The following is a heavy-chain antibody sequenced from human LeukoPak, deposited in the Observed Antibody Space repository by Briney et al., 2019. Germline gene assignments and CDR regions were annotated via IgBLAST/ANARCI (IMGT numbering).Heavy chain of an antibody. CDR2: IYYSGRT. D-gene: IGHD3-3*01. V-gene: IGHV4-39*01. J-gene: IGHJ4*02. Sequence: PGGSLRLSCAASGFTFSSYWGWIRQPPGKGLEWIGSIYYSGRTDYNPSLKSRVTISVDTSENHFSLKINSVTAADTAVYYCARHTSASELDYWGQGTLVTVSS. CDR3: ARHTSASELDY. CDR1: GFTFSSY.